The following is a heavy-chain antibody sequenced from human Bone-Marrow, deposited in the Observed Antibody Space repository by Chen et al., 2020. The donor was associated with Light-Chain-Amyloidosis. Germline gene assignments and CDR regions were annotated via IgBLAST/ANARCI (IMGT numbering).Heavy chain of an antibody. CDR2: INWNGGRT. J-gene: IGHJ2*01. D-gene: IGHD3-3*01. Sequence: EVQLVESGVRVVRPGGSLRLSCAASGFTFDDYGMSWVRQAPGKGLEWVSGINWNGGRTGYADFVKGRFTISRDNAKNSLDLQMNTLSPEDTALYYCAREAGVGITYYFDLWGPGTLVTVSS. V-gene: IGHV3-20*04. CDR1: GFTFDDYG. CDR3: AREAGVGITYYFDL.